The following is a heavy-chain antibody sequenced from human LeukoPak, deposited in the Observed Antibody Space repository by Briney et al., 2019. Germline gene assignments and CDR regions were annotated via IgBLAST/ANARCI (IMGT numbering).Heavy chain of an antibody. CDR3: AECEGIVVVTAPFDY. D-gene: IGHD2-21*02. CDR2: ISYDGSDK. J-gene: IGHJ4*02. Sequence: GGSLRLSCAASGFTFSSYVIHWVRQAPGKGLEWVAHISYDGSDKYYADSVKGRFTISRDNSKNTLYLQMNSLRAEDTAVYYCAECEGIVVVTAPFDYWGQGTLVTVSS. CDR1: GFTFSSYV. V-gene: IGHV3-30-3*01.